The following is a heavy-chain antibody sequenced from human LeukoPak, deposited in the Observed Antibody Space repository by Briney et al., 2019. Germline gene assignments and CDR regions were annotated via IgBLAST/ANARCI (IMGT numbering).Heavy chain of an antibody. CDR1: GFSFNSYD. Sequence: GGSLRLSCVGSGFSFNSYDMGWVRQTPGKGLVWVSAISTSGGYTEDADSVKGRFTISRDNSQNTLFLQMNSLRAEDTAVYYCAKKPATIKFPFDNWGQGTLVTVSP. D-gene: IGHD5-24*01. CDR2: ISTSGGYT. J-gene: IGHJ4*02. V-gene: IGHV3-23*01. CDR3: AKKPATIKFPFDN.